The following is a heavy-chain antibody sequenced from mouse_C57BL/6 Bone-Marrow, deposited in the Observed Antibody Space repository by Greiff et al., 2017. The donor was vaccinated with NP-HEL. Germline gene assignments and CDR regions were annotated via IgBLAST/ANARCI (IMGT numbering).Heavy chain of an antibody. CDR2: IDPSDSYT. CDR1: GYTFTSYW. Sequence: QVTLQQSGPGLLMPADSVKLSCKASGYTFTSYWMHWVKLRPGPGLALVGLIDPSDSYTNYNQKFKGKSPLTVDKSSSTAYMQLSSLTSEDSAVYYCARSDLITTWYFEVWGTGTTVTVSS. J-gene: IGHJ1*03. D-gene: IGHD1-1*01. CDR3: ARSDLITTWYFEV. V-gene: IGHV1-69*01.